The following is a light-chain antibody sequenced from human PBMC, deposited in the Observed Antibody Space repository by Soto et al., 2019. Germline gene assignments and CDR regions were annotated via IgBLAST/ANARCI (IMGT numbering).Light chain of an antibody. CDR3: SSFASSNTGV. J-gene: IGLJ3*02. V-gene: IGLV2-8*01. CDR2: EVT. CDR1: SSDVGAYNY. Sequence: QSALTQPPSASGSPGQSVTISCTGTSSDVGAYNYVPWYQQHAGKAPKLVIYEVTKRPSGVPDRFSGSKSANTASLTVSGLQAEDEADYYCSSFASSNTGVFGGGTKVTVL.